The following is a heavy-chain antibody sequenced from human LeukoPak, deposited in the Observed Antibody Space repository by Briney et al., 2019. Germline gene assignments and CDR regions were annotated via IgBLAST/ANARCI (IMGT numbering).Heavy chain of an antibody. CDR2: IGSYNGNT. CDR1: GYTFNRYG. Sequence: ASVKVSCKASGYTFNRYGISWVRQAPGQGLEWMGWIGSYNGNTNYAQKLQGRVTMTTDTSTSTAYMELRSLRSDDTAVYYCARLRGSGSYYHFDYWGQGTLVTVSS. J-gene: IGHJ4*02. V-gene: IGHV1-18*01. D-gene: IGHD1-26*01. CDR3: ARLRGSGSYYHFDY.